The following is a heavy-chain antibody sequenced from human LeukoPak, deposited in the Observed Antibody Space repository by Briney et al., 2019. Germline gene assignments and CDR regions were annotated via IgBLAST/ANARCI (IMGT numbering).Heavy chain of an antibody. CDR3: VRTPPNWGFDY. Sequence: ASVKVSCRASGYTFTTHDINWVRQATGQGLEWLGWMSPNSGDTGYAQKFQGRVTMTSGSSISTAFMELSSLRSEDTAIYYCVRTPPNWGFDYWGQGTLVTVSS. J-gene: IGHJ4*02. CDR1: GYTFTTHD. CDR2: MSPNSGDT. D-gene: IGHD3-16*01. V-gene: IGHV1-8*01.